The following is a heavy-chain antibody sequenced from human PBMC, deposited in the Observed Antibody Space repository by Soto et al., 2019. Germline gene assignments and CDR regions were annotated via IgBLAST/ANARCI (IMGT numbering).Heavy chain of an antibody. CDR3: AKRPGGGWYFDL. Sequence: EVQLLESGGELVQPGGSLRLSCAASGFTFSNYVMTWVRQAPGKGLEWVSSITAAGGTTYYADSVKGRFTVSRDNSKTTLFLQLNSLTVEDTAVYYCAKRPGGGWYFDLWGRGTPVTVSS. D-gene: IGHD2-2*01. CDR2: ITAAGGTT. J-gene: IGHJ2*01. CDR1: GFTFSNYV. V-gene: IGHV3-23*01.